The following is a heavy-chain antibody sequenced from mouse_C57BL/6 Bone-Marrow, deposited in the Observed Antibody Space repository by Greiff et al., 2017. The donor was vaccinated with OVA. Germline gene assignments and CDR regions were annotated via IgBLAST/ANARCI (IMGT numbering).Heavy chain of an antibody. J-gene: IGHJ2*01. CDR2: ISNGGGST. Sequence: EVKVEESGGGLVQPGGSLKLSCAASGFTFSDYYMYWVRQTPEQRLEWVAYISNGGGSTYYPDTVKGRFTISRDNAKNTLYLQMSRLKSADTAMYYCGRQNYGSSHLDYWGQGTTLTVSS. CDR3: GRQNYGSSHLDY. CDR1: GFTFSDYY. V-gene: IGHV5-12*01. D-gene: IGHD1-1*01.